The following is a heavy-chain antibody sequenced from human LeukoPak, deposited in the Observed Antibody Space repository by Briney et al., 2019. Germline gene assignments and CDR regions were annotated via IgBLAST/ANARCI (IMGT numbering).Heavy chain of an antibody. CDR1: VGTFSSYA. CDR3: ARLWFGELLISGAFDI. CDR2: IIPIFGTA. V-gene: IGHV1-69*01. Sequence: SVKVSCKASVGTFSSYAISWVRQAPGQGLEWMGGIIPIFGTANYAQKFQGRVTITADESTSTAYMELSSLRSEDTAVYYCARLWFGELLISGAFDIWGQGTMVILSS. D-gene: IGHD3-10*01. J-gene: IGHJ3*02.